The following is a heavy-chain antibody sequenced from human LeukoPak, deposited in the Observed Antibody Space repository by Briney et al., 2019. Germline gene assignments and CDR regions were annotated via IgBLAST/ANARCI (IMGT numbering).Heavy chain of an antibody. Sequence: PSEILSLTCTVSGGSISSYYWSWIRQPAGKGLEWIGRIYTSGSTNYNPSLKSRVTMSVDTSKNQFSLKLSSVTAADTAVYYCARHGQPFSSISRCDYWGQGTLVTVSP. CDR3: ARHGQPFSSISRCDY. V-gene: IGHV4-4*07. D-gene: IGHD2-2*01. CDR2: IYTSGST. J-gene: IGHJ4*02. CDR1: GGSISSYY.